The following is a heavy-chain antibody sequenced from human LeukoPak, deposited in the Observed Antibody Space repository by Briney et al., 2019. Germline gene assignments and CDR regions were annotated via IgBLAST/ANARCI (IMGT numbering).Heavy chain of an antibody. CDR1: GFTFSSYA. CDR3: AKSPATGYGYYPYYFDY. J-gene: IGHJ4*02. Sequence: PGGSLRLSCAASGFTFSSYAMRWVRQAPGKGLEWVSAISGSGGSTYYADSVKGRFTISRDNSKNTLYLQMNSLRAEDTAVYYCAKSPATGYGYYPYYFDYWGQGTLVTVSS. V-gene: IGHV3-23*01. D-gene: IGHD4-17*01. CDR2: ISGSGGST.